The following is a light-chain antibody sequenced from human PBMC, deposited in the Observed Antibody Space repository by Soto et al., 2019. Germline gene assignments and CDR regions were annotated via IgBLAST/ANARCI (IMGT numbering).Light chain of an antibody. V-gene: IGKV3-15*01. CDR1: QSISSN. Sequence: EILMTQSQATLSFSPGERATLSCRASQSISSNVAWYQQKPGQAPRLLIYGASTRATGVPARFSGSGSGTDFTLTISSLQPEDFATYYCQQLNSYPYTFGQGTKLEIK. CDR3: QQLNSYPYT. CDR2: GAS. J-gene: IGKJ2*01.